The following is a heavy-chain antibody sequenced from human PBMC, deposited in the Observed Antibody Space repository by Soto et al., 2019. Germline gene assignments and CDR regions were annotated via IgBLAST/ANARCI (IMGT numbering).Heavy chain of an antibody. D-gene: IGHD4-17*01. CDR1: GGSISSSSYY. Sequence: QLQLQESGPGLVKPSETLSLTCTVSGGSISSSSYYWGWIRQPPGKGLEWIGSIYYSGSTYYNPSLKSRVTISVDTSKNQFSLKLSSVTAAVTAVYYSAAYGDYVFYSIDPWGQGTLVTVSS. V-gene: IGHV4-39*01. CDR2: IYYSGST. J-gene: IGHJ5*02. CDR3: AAYGDYVFYSIDP.